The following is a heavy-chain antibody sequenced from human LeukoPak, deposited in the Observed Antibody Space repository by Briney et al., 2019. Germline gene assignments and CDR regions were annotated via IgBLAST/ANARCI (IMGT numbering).Heavy chain of an antibody. Sequence: PGGSLRLSCAASGFTFDDYAMHWVRQAPGKGLEWVSGISWNGGSIGYADSVKGRFTISRDNAKNSLYLQMNSLRAEDTALYYCARDVEKSGDTAMVNHCGQGTLVTVSS. J-gene: IGHJ4*02. V-gene: IGHV3-9*01. CDR1: GFTFDDYA. D-gene: IGHD5-18*01. CDR2: ISWNGGSI. CDR3: ARDVEKSGDTAMVNH.